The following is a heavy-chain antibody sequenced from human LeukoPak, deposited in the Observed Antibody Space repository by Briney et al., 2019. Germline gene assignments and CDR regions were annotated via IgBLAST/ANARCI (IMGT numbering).Heavy chain of an antibody. D-gene: IGHD3-9*01. CDR2: INHSGST. V-gene: IGHV4-34*01. CDR1: GGSFSGYY. J-gene: IGHJ4*02. CDR3: ARTVLRYFDWLFHFDY. Sequence: SETLSLTCAVYGGSFSGYYWSWIRRPPGKGLEWIGEINHSGSTNYNPSLKSRVTISVDTSKNQFSLKLSSVTAADTAVCYCARTVLRYFDWLFHFDYWGQGTLVTVSS.